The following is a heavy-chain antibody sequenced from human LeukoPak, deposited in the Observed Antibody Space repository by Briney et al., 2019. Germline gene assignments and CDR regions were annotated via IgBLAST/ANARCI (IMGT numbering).Heavy chain of an antibody. J-gene: IGHJ4*02. CDR3: ARRGPYYYDSSGYYLDY. D-gene: IGHD3-22*01. Sequence: PGGSLRVSCAASGFTFSSYWMSGVRQAPGKGLEWVANIKQDRSEKDYVDSVKGRFTISRDNTKNTLYLHMNSLRAEDTAVYYCARRGPYYYDSSGYYLDYWGQGTLVTVSS. CDR2: IKQDRSEK. V-gene: IGHV3-7*01. CDR1: GFTFSSYW.